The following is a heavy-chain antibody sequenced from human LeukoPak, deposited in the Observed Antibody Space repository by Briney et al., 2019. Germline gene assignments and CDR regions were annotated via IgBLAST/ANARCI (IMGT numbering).Heavy chain of an antibody. CDR3: AKDISV. Sequence: GRSLRLSRVTSGFTFSSSGMHWVRQTPRKGLEWGAFIRYVGSNKYYADSAKGRFTFSRDNSKNTLHLQMNSLRAKNTAMFYFAKDISVWGKGTRVTVSS. CDR1: GFTFSSSG. V-gene: IGHV3-30*02. CDR2: IRYVGSNK. D-gene: IGHD3-3*02. J-gene: IGHJ4*02.